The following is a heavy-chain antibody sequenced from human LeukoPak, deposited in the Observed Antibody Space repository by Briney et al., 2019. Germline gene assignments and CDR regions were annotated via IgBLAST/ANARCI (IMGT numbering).Heavy chain of an antibody. J-gene: IGHJ4*02. D-gene: IGHD3-10*01. CDR1: GFTFSNYW. V-gene: IGHV3-7*01. CDR2: IKRDESEQ. CDR3: ALNMVGGQIFDF. Sequence: GGSLRLSCAASGFTFSNYWMSWARQAPGKGREWVADIKRDESEQHYVDSVKGRFTISRDQAKNSLYLQMNSLRAEDTAVYYCALNMVGGQIFDFWGQGTLVTVSS.